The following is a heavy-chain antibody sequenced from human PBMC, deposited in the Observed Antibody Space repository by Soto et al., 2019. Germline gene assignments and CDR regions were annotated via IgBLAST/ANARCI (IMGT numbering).Heavy chain of an antibody. J-gene: IGHJ6*02. Sequence: SVKVSCKASGGTFSSYAISWVRQAPGQGLEWMGGIIPIFGTANYAQKFQGRVAITADESTSTAYMELSSLRSEDTAVYYCAREPYSSSWYVVYYGMDVWGQGTTVTVSS. CDR3: AREPYSSSWYVVYYGMDV. CDR2: IIPIFGTA. D-gene: IGHD6-13*01. CDR1: GGTFSSYA. V-gene: IGHV1-69*13.